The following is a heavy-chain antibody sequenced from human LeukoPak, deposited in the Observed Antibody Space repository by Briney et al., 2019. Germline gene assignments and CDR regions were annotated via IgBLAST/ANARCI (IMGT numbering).Heavy chain of an antibody. Sequence: SETLSLTCTVSGGSISSYYWSWIRQPPGKGLEWIGYIYYSGSTNYNPSLKSRVTISVDTSKNQFSLKLSSVTAADTAVYYCARDRSVQQWPLHYYYGMDVWGQGTTVTVSS. CDR2: IYYSGST. CDR3: ARDRSVQQWPLHYYYGMDV. V-gene: IGHV4-59*01. J-gene: IGHJ6*02. D-gene: IGHD6-19*01. CDR1: GGSISSYY.